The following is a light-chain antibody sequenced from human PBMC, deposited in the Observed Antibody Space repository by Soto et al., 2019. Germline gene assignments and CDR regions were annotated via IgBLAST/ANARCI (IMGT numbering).Light chain of an antibody. CDR1: QDINRW. CDR3: KQYQTSSWT. J-gene: IGKJ1*01. CDR2: EAS. V-gene: IGKV1-5*03. Sequence: DIQMTQSPSTLSASVKDRVTITCRASQDINRWLAWYQQKPGKAPKLLIYEASSLENGVPSRFSGSGSGTEFSLTISSLQSDDFATYYCKQYQTSSWTFGQGTKVEV.